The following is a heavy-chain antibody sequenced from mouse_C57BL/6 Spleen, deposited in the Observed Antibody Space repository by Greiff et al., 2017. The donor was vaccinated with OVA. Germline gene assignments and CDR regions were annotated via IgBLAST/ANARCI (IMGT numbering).Heavy chain of an antibody. V-gene: IGHV3-6*01. CDR2: ISYDGSN. J-gene: IGHJ3*01. CDR1: GYSITSGYY. Sequence: VQLQQSGPGLVKPSQSLSLTCSVTGYSITSGYYWNWIRQFPGNKLEWMGYISYDGSNNYNPSLKNRISITRDTSKNQFFLKLNSVTTEDTATYYCAREGFYYYGSSFSWFAYWGQGTLVTVSA. D-gene: IGHD1-1*01. CDR3: AREGFYYYGSSFSWFAY.